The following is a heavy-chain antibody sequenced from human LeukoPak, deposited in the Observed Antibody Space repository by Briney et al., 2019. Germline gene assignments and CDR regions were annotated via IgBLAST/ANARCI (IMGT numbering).Heavy chain of an antibody. Sequence: GEALKISCKGSGYTFTSYWIGWVRQMTGKGLEWMGIIYPGDSDTRYSPSFQGQVTISADKSISTAYLQWSSLKASDTAMYYCARVYSSSPFYYFDYWGQGTLVTVSS. D-gene: IGHD6-13*01. V-gene: IGHV5-51*01. CDR1: GYTFTSYW. J-gene: IGHJ4*02. CDR2: IYPGDSDT. CDR3: ARVYSSSPFYYFDY.